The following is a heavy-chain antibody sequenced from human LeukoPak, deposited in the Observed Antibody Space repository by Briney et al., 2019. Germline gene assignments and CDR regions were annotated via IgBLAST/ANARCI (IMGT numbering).Heavy chain of an antibody. CDR2: ISGSGATI. CDR1: GFTFSSHE. Sequence: GGSLRLSCAASGFTFSSHEMNWIRQAPGKGLEWVSYISGSGATIYYTDSVKGRFTISRDNAKNSLYLQMTSLRAEDTAVYYCVRDPGITGTSFWGQGTLVTVSS. CDR3: VRDPGITGTSF. J-gene: IGHJ4*02. D-gene: IGHD1-20*01. V-gene: IGHV3-48*03.